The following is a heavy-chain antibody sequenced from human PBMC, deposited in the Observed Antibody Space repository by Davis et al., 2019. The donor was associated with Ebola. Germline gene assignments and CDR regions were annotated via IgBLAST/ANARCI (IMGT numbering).Heavy chain of an antibody. J-gene: IGHJ4*02. V-gene: IGHV5-51*01. CDR3: ARQEALYGSIDN. D-gene: IGHD6-13*01. CDR2: IYPRDSDT. CDR1: GYSFNTYW. Sequence: GESLKISCKGSGYSFNTYWIAWVRQMPGKGLERMGIIYPRDSDTRYRPSFEGQVTISVDRSISTAYLQWSSLKASDSAMYYCARQEALYGSIDNWGQGTLVTVSS.